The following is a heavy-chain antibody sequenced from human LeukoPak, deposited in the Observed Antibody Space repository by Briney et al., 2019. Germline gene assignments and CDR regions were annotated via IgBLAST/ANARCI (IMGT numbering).Heavy chain of an antibody. CDR2: ISRGSGSI. V-gene: IGHV3-21*04. J-gene: IGHJ4*02. CDR1: GFTFSSYS. CDR3: ARVKVGTTNRFDY. D-gene: IGHD1-26*01. Sequence: GGSLRLSCAASGFTFSSYSMNWVGQAAGKGLEWVSSISRGSGSIYYADSMKGRFTISRDNAKNSLYLQMNSLRAEDTAVYYCARVKVGTTNRFDYWGQGTLVTVSS.